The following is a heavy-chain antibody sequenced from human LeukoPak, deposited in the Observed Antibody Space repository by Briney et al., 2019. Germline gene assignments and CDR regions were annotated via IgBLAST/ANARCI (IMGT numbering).Heavy chain of an antibody. CDR1: GFTFSSYA. Sequence: LTGGSLRLSCAASGFTFSSYAMSWVRQAPGKGLEWVSYISSSSSTIYYADSVKGRFTISRDNPKNTLYLQLNSLRAEDTAVYYCARIPIVTITSGGYWGQGTLVTVSS. J-gene: IGHJ1*01. V-gene: IGHV3-48*01. D-gene: IGHD5-12*01. CDR2: ISSSSSTI. CDR3: ARIPIVTITSGGY.